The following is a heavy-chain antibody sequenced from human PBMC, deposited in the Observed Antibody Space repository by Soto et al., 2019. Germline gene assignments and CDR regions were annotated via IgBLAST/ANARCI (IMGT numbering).Heavy chain of an antibody. Sequence: EVQLVESGGGLAQPGGSLRLSCAASGFTFSSYEMNWVRQAPGKGLEWISYISSSGTNINFADSVKGRFTISRDNAKNSLFLQMSSLRAEDTAVYYCARGIAAAGQFDPWGQGTLVTVSS. CDR1: GFTFSSYE. J-gene: IGHJ5*02. D-gene: IGHD6-13*01. V-gene: IGHV3-48*03. CDR3: ARGIAAAGQFDP. CDR2: ISSSGTNI.